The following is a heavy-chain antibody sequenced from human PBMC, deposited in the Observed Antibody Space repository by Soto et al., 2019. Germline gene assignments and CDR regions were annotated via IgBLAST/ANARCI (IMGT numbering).Heavy chain of an antibody. CDR2: ISAYNGNT. CDR1: GYTFTSYG. V-gene: IGHV1-18*01. Sequence: ASVKVSCKASGYTFTSYGISWVRQAPGQGLEWMGWISAYNGNTNYAQKLQGRVTMTTDTSTSTAYMELRSLRSDDTAVYYCAREYCGGDCCLRNWLDPWGQGTLVTVSS. J-gene: IGHJ5*02. D-gene: IGHD2-21*02. CDR3: AREYCGGDCCLRNWLDP.